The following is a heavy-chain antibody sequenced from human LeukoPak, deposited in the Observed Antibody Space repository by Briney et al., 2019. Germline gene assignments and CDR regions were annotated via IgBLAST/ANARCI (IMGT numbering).Heavy chain of an antibody. J-gene: IGHJ4*02. D-gene: IGHD3-9*01. CDR1: GDSISSSSYY. V-gene: IGHV4-39*07. CDR2: ISYSGST. Sequence: SETLSLTCTVSGDSISSSSYYWGWIRQPPGKGLEWIGSISYSGSTYYNPLFESRATISVDTSKNQFSLKLTSVTAADTAVYFCARGEDFERYYLAYWGQGTLVTVSS. CDR3: ARGEDFERYYLAY.